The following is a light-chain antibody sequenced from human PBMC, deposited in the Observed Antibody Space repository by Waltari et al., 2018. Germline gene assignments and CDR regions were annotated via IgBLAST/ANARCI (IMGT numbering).Light chain of an antibody. J-gene: IGLJ1*01. Sequence: QSALTQPASVSGSPGQSITIPCTGTRSYVGTHNSASWYQQRPGKAPDLIIFDVSNRPSGVSIRFSGSKSGNTASMTISGLQAEDEADYYCNSYTNSGTYVFGSGTKVTVL. V-gene: IGLV2-14*03. CDR3: NSYTNSGTYV. CDR2: DVS. CDR1: RSYVGTHNS.